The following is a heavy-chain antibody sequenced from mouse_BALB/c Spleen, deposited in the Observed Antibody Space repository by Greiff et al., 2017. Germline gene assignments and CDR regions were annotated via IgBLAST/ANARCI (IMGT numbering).Heavy chain of an antibody. CDR2: IDPANGNT. CDR1: GFNIKDTY. D-gene: IGHD2-2*01. J-gene: IGHJ1*01. Sequence: EVQLQQSGAELVKPGASVKLSCTASGFNIKDTYMHWVKQRPEQGLEWIGRIDPANGNTKYDPKFQGKATIPADTSSNTAYLQLSSRTSEDTAVYYCARNGYYWYFDVWGAGTTVTVSS. CDR3: ARNGYYWYFDV. V-gene: IGHV14-3*02.